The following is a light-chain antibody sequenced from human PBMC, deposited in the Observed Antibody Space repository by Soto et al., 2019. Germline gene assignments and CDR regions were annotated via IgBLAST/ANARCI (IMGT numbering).Light chain of an antibody. V-gene: IGKV3-11*01. CDR2: DAS. CDR3: QQRSNWPRLT. Sequence: EIVLTQSPATLSLSPGERATLSCRASQSVSNYLAWYQQKPVQAPRLLIYDASNRATGIPARFSGSGSGTDFTLTITSLEPEDFTVYYCQQRSNWPRLTFGGGTKVEIK. J-gene: IGKJ4*01. CDR1: QSVSNY.